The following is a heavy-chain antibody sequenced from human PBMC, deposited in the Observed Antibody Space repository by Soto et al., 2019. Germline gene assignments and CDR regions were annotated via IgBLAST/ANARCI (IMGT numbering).Heavy chain of an antibody. J-gene: IGHJ4*02. CDR2: ISGNNRNT. CDR1: GYTFTTYD. D-gene: IGHD3-10*01. Sequence: ASVKVSCTASGYTFTTYDISWVRQAPGQGLEWMGWISGNNRNTNYAQKLRGRVTMTRDTSTSTAYMDLRSLTSDDTAVYYCARGGSGGGFDYWGQGTLVTVSS. V-gene: IGHV1-18*04. CDR3: ARGGSGGGFDY.